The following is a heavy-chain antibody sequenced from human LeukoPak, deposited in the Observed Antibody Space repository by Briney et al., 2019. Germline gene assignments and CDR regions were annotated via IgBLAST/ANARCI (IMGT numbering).Heavy chain of an antibody. V-gene: IGHV1-2*02. Sequence: GASVKVSCKASGYTFTDSYIHWVRQAPGQGLKWMGWINPYSGGTNYAQEFQGRVTMTRDTSISTAYIELSRLTSDDTAVYYCARKSASGDYPNFSYCVQLTLVTVSS. D-gene: IGHD3-22*01. CDR2: INPYSGGT. CDR1: GYTFTDSY. J-gene: IGHJ4*02. CDR3: ARKSASGDYPNFSY.